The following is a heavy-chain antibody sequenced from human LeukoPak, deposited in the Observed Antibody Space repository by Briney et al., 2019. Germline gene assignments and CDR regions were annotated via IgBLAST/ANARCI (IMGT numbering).Heavy chain of an antibody. CDR1: GFTVSDNY. CDR3: AKEGASETTVTSNFFY. D-gene: IGHD4-17*01. J-gene: IGHJ4*02. V-gene: IGHV3-53*01. CDR2: IYSAGAT. Sequence: GGSLRLSCAASGFTVSDNYMTWVRQAPGKGLEWVSSIYSAGATHYAESMKGRFTISRDNSKNTLYLQMNSLRAEDTAVYYCAKEGASETTVTSNFFYWGQGTLVTVSS.